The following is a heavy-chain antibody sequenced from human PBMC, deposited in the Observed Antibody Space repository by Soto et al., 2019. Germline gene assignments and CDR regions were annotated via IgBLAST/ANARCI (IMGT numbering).Heavy chain of an antibody. CDR2: IWYDGSNK. J-gene: IGHJ6*03. V-gene: IGHV3-33*01. CDR1: GFTFSSYG. Sequence: GGSLRLSCAASGFTFSSYGMHWVRQAPGKGLEWVAVIWYDGSNKYYADSVKGRFTISRDNSKNTLYLQMNSLRAEDTAVYYCARDQEDQDYYYYMDVWGKGTTVTVSS. CDR3: ARDQEDQDYYYYMDV.